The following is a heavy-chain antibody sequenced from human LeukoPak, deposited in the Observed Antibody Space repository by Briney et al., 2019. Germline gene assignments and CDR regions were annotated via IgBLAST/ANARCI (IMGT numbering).Heavy chain of an antibody. Sequence: GGSLRLSCAASGFTFSGYWMSWVRQAPGKGLEWVANINKDGSERYNVDSVRGRFTISRDNANKSLYLQMNSLRAEDTSVYYCARESKGRSKIDYWGQGTLVTVSS. CDR1: GFTFSGYW. CDR3: ARESKGRSKIDY. D-gene: IGHD4-17*01. J-gene: IGHJ4*02. CDR2: INKDGSER. V-gene: IGHV3-7*01.